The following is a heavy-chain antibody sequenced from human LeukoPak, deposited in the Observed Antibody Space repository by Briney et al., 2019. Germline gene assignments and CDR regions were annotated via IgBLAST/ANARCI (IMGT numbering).Heavy chain of an antibody. J-gene: IGHJ1*01. CDR1: GCTFSDYY. Sequence: GGSLRLSCAASGCTFSDYYMSWIRQAPGKGLEWISYISSSSSYTIYADSVKGRFTISRDNAKNSLYLQMNSLRAEDTAVYYCARLKYGSPQHWGQGTLVTVSS. CDR2: ISSSSSYT. V-gene: IGHV3-11*06. D-gene: IGHD1-26*01. CDR3: ARLKYGSPQH.